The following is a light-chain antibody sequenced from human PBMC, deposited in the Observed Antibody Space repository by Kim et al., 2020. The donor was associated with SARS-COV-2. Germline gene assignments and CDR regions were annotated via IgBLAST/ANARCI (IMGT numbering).Light chain of an antibody. Sequence: PGGTVTLTCASTPVAVTSSNYPHLLPQNPGQVPRALIYSTSDKHSWTPARFSGSLLGGKAALTLSDVQPEDEAEYYCLLYYGDIQMFGGGTQLTVL. J-gene: IGLJ3*02. CDR2: STS. V-gene: IGLV7-43*01. CDR1: PVAVTSSNY. CDR3: LLYYGDIQM.